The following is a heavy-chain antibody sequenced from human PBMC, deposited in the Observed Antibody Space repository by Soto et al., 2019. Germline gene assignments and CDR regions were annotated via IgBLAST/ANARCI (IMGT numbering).Heavy chain of an antibody. J-gene: IGHJ5*02. CDR1: GGSISSGGYS. CDR2: IYHSGST. CDR3: AGVGPGYCSSTSGYEIFGERCFDP. Sequence: SETLSLTCAVSGGSISSGGYSWSWIRQPPGKGLEWIGYIYHSGSTYYNPSLKSRVTISVDRSKNQFSLKLSSVTAADTAVYYGAGVGPGYCSSTSGYEIFGERCFDPWGRGTRVTFSP. D-gene: IGHD2-2*01. V-gene: IGHV4-30-2*01.